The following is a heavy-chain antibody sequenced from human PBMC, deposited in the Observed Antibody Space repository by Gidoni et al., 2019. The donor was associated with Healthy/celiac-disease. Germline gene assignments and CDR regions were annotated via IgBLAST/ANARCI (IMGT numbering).Heavy chain of an antibody. CDR3: ASSVGVRLRYFDWPPF. CDR1: GGSISSSSYY. D-gene: IGHD3-9*01. Sequence: QPQLQESGPGLVKPSETLSLTCTVSGGSISSSSYYWGWIRQPPGKGLEWIGSIYYSGRTYYNPSLKSRVTISVDTSKNQFSLKLSSVTAADTAVYYCASSVGVRLRYFDWPPFWGQGTLVTVSS. J-gene: IGHJ4*02. CDR2: IYYSGRT. V-gene: IGHV4-39*01.